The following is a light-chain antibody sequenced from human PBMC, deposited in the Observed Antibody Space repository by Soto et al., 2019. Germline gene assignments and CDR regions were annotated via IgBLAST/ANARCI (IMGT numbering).Light chain of an antibody. CDR1: QSVSSN. J-gene: IGKJ4*01. CDR2: GAS. CDR3: QQYNNWPL. Sequence: EIVMTQSPATLSVSPGERATLSCRASQSVSSNLAWYQQKPGQAPRLLIYGASTRATCIPARFSGSGSGTEFTLTISSLQSEGFAVYYCQQYNNWPLFGGGTKVEIK. V-gene: IGKV3-15*01.